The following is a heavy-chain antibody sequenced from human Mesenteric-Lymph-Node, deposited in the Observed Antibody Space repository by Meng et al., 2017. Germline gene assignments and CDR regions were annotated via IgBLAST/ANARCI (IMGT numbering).Heavy chain of an antibody. CDR3: VRGAVITFGGAIVTDLAHYYGMDV. CDR2: LNPRSGGT. CDR1: GYRFTDYH. Sequence: ASVKVSCKASGYRFTDYHMHWVREAPGQGLEWMGRLNPRSGGTDFAQKFQGRVTMTKDTSISTVYMELSSLRSDDTAVYYCVRGAVITFGGAIVTDLAHYYGMDVWGQGTTVT. J-gene: IGHJ6*02. D-gene: IGHD3-16*02. V-gene: IGHV1-2*06.